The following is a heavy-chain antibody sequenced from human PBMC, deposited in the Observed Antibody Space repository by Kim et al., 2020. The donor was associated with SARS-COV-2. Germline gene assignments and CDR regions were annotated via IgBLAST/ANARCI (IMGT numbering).Heavy chain of an antibody. CDR1: GGSISSGVYY. J-gene: IGHJ6*01. CDR2: IQYSGTT. V-gene: IGHV4-39*01. CDR3: ARVRWRVVVTGYFDHYG. Sequence: SETLSLTCTVSGGSISSGVYYWSWIRQHPGKGLEWIGNIQYSGTTYYNPSLKNRVTISIDTSKNQFSLRLSSVTAADAAVYYCARVRWRVVVTGYFDHYG. D-gene: IGHD2-21*02.